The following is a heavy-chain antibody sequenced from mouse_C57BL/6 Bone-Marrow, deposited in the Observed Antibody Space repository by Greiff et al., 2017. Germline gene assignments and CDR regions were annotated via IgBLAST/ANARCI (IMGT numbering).Heavy chain of an antibody. CDR3: ARCGGDY. Sequence: VQLQQSGAELVRPGTSVKVSCKASGYAFTNYLIEWVKQRPGQGLEWIGVINPGSGGTNYNEKFKGKATLTADKASSTAYMQLSSLTSEDSAVYFCARCGGDYWGQGTTLTVSS. CDR2: INPGSGGT. V-gene: IGHV1-54*01. CDR1: GYAFTNYL. J-gene: IGHJ2*01.